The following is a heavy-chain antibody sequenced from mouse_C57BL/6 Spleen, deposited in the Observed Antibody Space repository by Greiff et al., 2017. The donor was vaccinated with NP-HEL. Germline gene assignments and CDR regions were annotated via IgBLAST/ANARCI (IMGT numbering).Heavy chain of an antibody. J-gene: IGHJ1*03. CDR2: ISDGGSYT. CDR3: ARDRYDSYWYFDV. CDR1: GFTFSSYA. Sequence: EVKVVESGGGLVKPGGSLKLSCAASGFTFSSYAMSWVRQTPEKRLEWVATISDGGSYTYYPDNVKGRFTISRDNAKNNLYLQMSHLKSEDTAMYYCARDRYDSYWYFDVWGTGTTVTVSS. D-gene: IGHD2-4*01. V-gene: IGHV5-4*01.